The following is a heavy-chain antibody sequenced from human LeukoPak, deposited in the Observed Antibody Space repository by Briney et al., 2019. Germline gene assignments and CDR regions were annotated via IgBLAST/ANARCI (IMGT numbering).Heavy chain of an antibody. CDR2: ISAIGGST. J-gene: IGHJ6*03. Sequence: GGSLRLSCAASGFTFSNYAIIWVRQAPVKGLEWVAGISAIGGSTYYADSLKGRFTISRDNSKNTLYLQMNSLRAEDTAVYYCAKDRSSSWYPSYMDVWGKGTTVTVSS. CDR3: AKDRSSSWYPSYMDV. CDR1: GFTFSNYA. D-gene: IGHD6-13*01. V-gene: IGHV3-23*01.